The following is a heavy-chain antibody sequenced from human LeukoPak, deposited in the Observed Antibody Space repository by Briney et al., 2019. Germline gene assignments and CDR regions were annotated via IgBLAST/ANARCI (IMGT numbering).Heavy chain of an antibody. CDR2: INSDGYSI. Sequence: GGSLRLSCAASGFTFSSYWMHWVRQAPGKGLVWVSRINSDGYSISYADSVKGRFTISRDNAKNTLYLQINNLKAEETDVYDCPRGEAVAGTDYWGQGTQVSVSS. J-gene: IGHJ4*02. V-gene: IGHV3-74*01. CDR3: PRGEAVAGTDY. D-gene: IGHD6-19*01. CDR1: GFTFSSYW.